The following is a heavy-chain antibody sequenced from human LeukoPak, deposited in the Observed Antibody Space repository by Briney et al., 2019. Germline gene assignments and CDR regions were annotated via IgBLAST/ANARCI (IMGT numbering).Heavy chain of an antibody. D-gene: IGHD3-3*01. Sequence: SETLSLTCTVSGGSFSSGSYYWGWIRQPPGKGLEWIGSIYYSGSTYYNPSLKSRVTISVDTSKNQFSLKLSSVTAADTAVYYCARDRHDFWRNVADYWGQGTLVTVSS. CDR3: ARDRHDFWRNVADY. CDR1: GGSFSSGSYY. V-gene: IGHV4-39*07. CDR2: IYYSGST. J-gene: IGHJ4*02.